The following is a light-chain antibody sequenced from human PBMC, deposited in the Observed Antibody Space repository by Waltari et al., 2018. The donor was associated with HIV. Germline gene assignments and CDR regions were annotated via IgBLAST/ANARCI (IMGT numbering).Light chain of an antibody. CDR1: NSAVGGYNY. V-gene: IGLV2-14*03. CDR3: SSYTSSSVV. Sequence: QSALTQPASVSGSPGQSITISCTGTNSAVGGYNYFPWYQQHPGKAPKLMISDVSNRPSGVSNRFSGSKSGNTASLTISGLQAEDEADYYCSSYTSSSVVFGGGTKLTVL. J-gene: IGLJ2*01. CDR2: DVS.